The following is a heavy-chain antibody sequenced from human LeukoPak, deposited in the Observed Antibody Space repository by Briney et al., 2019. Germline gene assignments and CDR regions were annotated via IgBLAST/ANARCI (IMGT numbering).Heavy chain of an antibody. CDR3: ARGRRIWFGELFYYYYGMDV. Sequence: ASVKVSCKASGYTFTSYYMHWVRQAPGQGLEWMGWMNPNSGNTGYAQKFQGRVTMTRNTSISTAYMELSSLRSEDTAVYYCARGRRIWFGELFYYYYGMDVWGQGTTVTVSS. J-gene: IGHJ6*02. CDR1: GYTFTSYY. D-gene: IGHD3-10*01. CDR2: MNPNSGNT. V-gene: IGHV1-8*02.